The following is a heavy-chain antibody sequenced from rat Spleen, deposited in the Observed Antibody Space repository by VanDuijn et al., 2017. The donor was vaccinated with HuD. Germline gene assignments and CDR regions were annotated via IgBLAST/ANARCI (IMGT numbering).Heavy chain of an antibody. V-gene: IGHV5-29*01. D-gene: IGHD1-11*01. CDR2: IIYDGSST. CDR1: GFTFSDYG. CDR3: AKDHYGGYPFAY. J-gene: IGHJ3*01. Sequence: EVQLVESGGGLVQPGRSLKLSCAASGFTFSDYGMAWVRQGPTKGLEWVATIIYDGSSTYYRDSVKGRFTISRDNAENTVYLQMNSLKSEDTATYYCAKDHYGGYPFAYWGQGTLVTVSS.